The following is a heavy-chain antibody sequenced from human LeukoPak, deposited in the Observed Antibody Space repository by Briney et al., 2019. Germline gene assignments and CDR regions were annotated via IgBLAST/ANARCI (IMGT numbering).Heavy chain of an antibody. D-gene: IGHD6-13*01. V-gene: IGHV4-59*01. CDR3: ARVGYSSSWYVKSDWFDP. Sequence: PSETLSLTCTVSGGSISSYYWSWIRQPPGKGLGWIGYIYYSGSTNYNPSLKSRVTISVDTSKNQFSLKLSSVTAADTAVYYCARVGYSSSWYVKSDWFDPWGQGTLVTVSS. J-gene: IGHJ5*02. CDR2: IYYSGST. CDR1: GGSISSYY.